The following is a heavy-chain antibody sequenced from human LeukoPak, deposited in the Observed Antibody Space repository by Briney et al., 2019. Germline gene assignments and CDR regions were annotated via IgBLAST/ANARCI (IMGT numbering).Heavy chain of an antibody. CDR3: ARDPRGQFTDAFDI. D-gene: IGHD3-10*01. J-gene: IGHJ3*02. Sequence: GASVKVSCKASGYTFTSYGISWVRQAPGQGLEWMGWINTNTGNPTYAQGFTGRFVFSLDTSVSTAYLQISSLKAEDTAVYYCARDPRGQFTDAFDIWGQGTMVTVSS. CDR1: GYTFTSYG. CDR2: INTNTGNP. V-gene: IGHV7-4-1*02.